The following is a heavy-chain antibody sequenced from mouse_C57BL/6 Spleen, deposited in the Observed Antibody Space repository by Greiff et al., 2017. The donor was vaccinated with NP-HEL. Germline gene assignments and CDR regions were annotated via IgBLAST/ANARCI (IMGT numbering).Heavy chain of an antibody. J-gene: IGHJ1*03. Sequence: EVMLVESGGGLVKPGGSLKLSCAASGFTFSSYTMSWVRQTPEKRLEWVATISGGGGNTYYPDSVKGRFTISRDNAKNTLYLQMSSLRSEDTALYYCARNWYFDVWGTGTTVTVSS. CDR3: ARNWYFDV. CDR1: GFTFSSYT. V-gene: IGHV5-9*01. CDR2: ISGGGGNT.